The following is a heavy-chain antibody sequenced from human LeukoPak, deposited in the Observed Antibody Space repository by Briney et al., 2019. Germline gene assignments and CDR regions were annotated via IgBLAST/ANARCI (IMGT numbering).Heavy chain of an antibody. Sequence: GGSLRLSCAASGFTFSSYAMSWVRQAPGKELEWVSTIRMTGGSTYYADSVKGRFTISRDNSKNTLHLQMNSLRAEDTAVYYCARGGGITRPYFDYWGQGTLVTVSS. J-gene: IGHJ4*02. CDR2: IRMTGGST. V-gene: IGHV3-23*01. CDR3: ARGGGITRPYFDY. CDR1: GFTFSSYA. D-gene: IGHD3-16*01.